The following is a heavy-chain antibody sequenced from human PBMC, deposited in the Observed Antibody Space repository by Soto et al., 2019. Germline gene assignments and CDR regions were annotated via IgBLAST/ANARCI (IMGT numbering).Heavy chain of an antibody. CDR2: ISYDGSNK. CDR3: AKDQGAVADSYNYYYGIDV. D-gene: IGHD6-13*01. Sequence: QVQLVESGGGVVQPGGSLRLSCAASGFTFSSYGLHWVRQAPGKGLEWVAVISYDGSNKFYADSVKGRFTISRDNSKNTLNLQMNSLRAEDTAMYYCAKDQGAVADSYNYYYGIDVWGQGTTVTVSS. CDR1: GFTFSSYG. J-gene: IGHJ6*02. V-gene: IGHV3-30*18.